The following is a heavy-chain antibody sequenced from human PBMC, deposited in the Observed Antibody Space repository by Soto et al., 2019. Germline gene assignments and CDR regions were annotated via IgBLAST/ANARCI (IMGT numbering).Heavy chain of an antibody. Sequence: PWGSLRLSCAASGFTFYDYAIHLCRQSPWKGLEWVSGISWNSGSIGYADSVKGRFTISRDNAKNSLYLQMNSLRAEDTALYYCAKDLRSGYRGHYFDYWGQGTLVTVSS. CDR2: ISWNSGSI. CDR1: GFTFYDYA. D-gene: IGHD3-3*01. CDR3: AKDLRSGYRGHYFDY. V-gene: IGHV3-9*01. J-gene: IGHJ4*02.